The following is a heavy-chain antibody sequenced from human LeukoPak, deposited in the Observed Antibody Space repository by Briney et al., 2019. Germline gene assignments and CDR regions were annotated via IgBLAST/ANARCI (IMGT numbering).Heavy chain of an antibody. Sequence: SETLSLTCTVSGASISSYYWSWIRQPPGKGLEWIGYIYYSGSTNYNPSLKSRVTISVDTSKNQFSLKLSSVTAADTAVYYCARGRDGYIFDYWGQGTLVTVSS. D-gene: IGHD5-24*01. CDR3: ARGRDGYIFDY. V-gene: IGHV4-59*01. CDR2: IYYSGST. CDR1: GASISSYY. J-gene: IGHJ4*02.